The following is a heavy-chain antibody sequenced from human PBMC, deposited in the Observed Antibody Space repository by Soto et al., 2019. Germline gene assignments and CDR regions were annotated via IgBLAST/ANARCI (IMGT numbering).Heavy chain of an antibody. D-gene: IGHD3-16*01. V-gene: IGHV4-34*01. CDR2: INHSGST. CDR1: GGSFSGYY. J-gene: IGHJ6*02. CDR3: ARVPSPFDFYYAMDV. Sequence: SETLSLTCAVYGGSFSGYYWSWIRQPPGKGLEWIGEINHSGSTNYNPSLKSRLTMSLDTSQNQFSLKLNSVTAADTAVYFCARVPSPFDFYYAMDVWGQGTTVTVSS.